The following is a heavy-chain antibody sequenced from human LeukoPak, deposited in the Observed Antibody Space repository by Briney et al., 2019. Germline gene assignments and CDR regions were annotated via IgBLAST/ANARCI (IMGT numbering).Heavy chain of an antibody. D-gene: IGHD1-7*01. Sequence: PSETLSLTCTVSGGSISSYYWSWIRQPPGKGLEWIGYIYYSGSTNYNPSLKSRVTISVDTSKNQFSLKLCSVTAADTAVYYCARVDNWNLENWFDPWGQGTLVTVSS. V-gene: IGHV4-59*01. CDR2: IYYSGST. CDR1: GGSISSYY. CDR3: ARVDNWNLENWFDP. J-gene: IGHJ5*02.